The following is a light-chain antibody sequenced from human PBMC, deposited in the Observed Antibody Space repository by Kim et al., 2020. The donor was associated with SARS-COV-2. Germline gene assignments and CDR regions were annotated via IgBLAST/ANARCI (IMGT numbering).Light chain of an antibody. CDR2: SNN. CDR1: SSNIGSNT. CDR3: AAWDDSLNGYV. V-gene: IGLV1-44*01. J-gene: IGLJ1*01. Sequence: ELTQPPSASGTPGQRVTISCSGSSSNIGSNTVNWYQQLPGTAPKLLIYSNNQRPSGVPDRFSGPKSGTSASLAISGLQSEDEADYYCAAWDDSLNGYVFGTGTKVTVL.